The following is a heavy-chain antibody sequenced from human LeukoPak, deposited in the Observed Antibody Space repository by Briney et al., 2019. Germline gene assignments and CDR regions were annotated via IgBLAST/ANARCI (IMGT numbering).Heavy chain of an antibody. V-gene: IGHV3-7*01. CDR3: ARESRTGPDAFDI. J-gene: IGHJ3*02. Sequence: PGGSLRLSCAASGFTFSSYWMSWVRQAPGKGLEWVANIKQDGSEKYYVDSVKGRFTISRDNAKNSLYLQMNSLRAEDTAVYYCARESRTGPDAFDIWGQGTMVTVSS. D-gene: IGHD2-2*01. CDR2: IKQDGSEK. CDR1: GFTFSSYW.